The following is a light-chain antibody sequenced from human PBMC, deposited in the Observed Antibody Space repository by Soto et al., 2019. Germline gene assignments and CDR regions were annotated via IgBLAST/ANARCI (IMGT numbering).Light chain of an antibody. V-gene: IGLV2-14*01. J-gene: IGLJ3*02. Sequence: QSAVTQPAFVSGSPGQSITISCAGTSSDVGGYNYVSWYQQHPGKAPKLMIYEVSNRPSGVSNRFSGSKSGNTASLTISGLQAEDEADYYCSSYTSSSTRVFGGGTKVTVL. CDR1: SSDVGGYNY. CDR3: SSYTSSSTRV. CDR2: EVS.